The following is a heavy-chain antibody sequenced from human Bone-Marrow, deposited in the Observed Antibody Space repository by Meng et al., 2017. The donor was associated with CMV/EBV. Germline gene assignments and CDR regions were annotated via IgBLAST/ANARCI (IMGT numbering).Heavy chain of an antibody. J-gene: IGHJ6*02. CDR3: ARELLGMDV. Sequence: GGPLRLSCAASGFTFSSYEMNWVRQAPGKGLEWVSYIRSSGSIIYYADSVKGRFTVSRDNAKNSLYLQMNSLRAEDTAVYYCARELLGMDVWGQGTTVTFSS. CDR1: GFTFSSYE. CDR2: IRSSGSII. V-gene: IGHV3-48*03.